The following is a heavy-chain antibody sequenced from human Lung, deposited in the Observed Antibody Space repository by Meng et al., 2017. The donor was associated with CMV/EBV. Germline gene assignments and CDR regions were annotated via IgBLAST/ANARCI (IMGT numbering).Heavy chain of an antibody. CDR3: ARVYYDSTNYYFSVGY. V-gene: IGHV3-30*04. CDR1: GYSFGNYA. CDR2: ISYDGDKK. J-gene: IGHJ4*02. Sequence: GGSXRLSCVGSGYSFGNYAMHWVRQAPGKGLEWVAVISYDGDKKFYTDSVKGRFTISRDNSKNTLILQMNSLRTEDTAVYYCARVYYDSTNYYFSVGYWGQGTLVTVSS. D-gene: IGHD3-22*01.